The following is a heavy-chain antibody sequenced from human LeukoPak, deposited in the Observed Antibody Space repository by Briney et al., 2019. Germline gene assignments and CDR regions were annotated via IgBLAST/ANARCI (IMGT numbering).Heavy chain of an antibody. D-gene: IGHD7-27*01. CDR1: GFTFSNYA. CDR2: ISYDGRNK. J-gene: IGHJ4*02. V-gene: IGHV3-30*18. CDR3: AKDGGLWVSAHWGDS. Sequence: PGGSLRLFCAASGFTFSNYAIHWVRQAPGKGLEWVAVISYDGRNKYSADSVKGRFTVSRDNSKNTLFLQMNSLRAEDTAVYYCAKDGGLWVSAHWGDSWGRGTLVTVSS.